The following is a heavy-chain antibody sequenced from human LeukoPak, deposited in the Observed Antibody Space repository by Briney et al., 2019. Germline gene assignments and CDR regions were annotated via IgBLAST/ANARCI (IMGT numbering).Heavy chain of an antibody. J-gene: IGHJ4*02. CDR1: GGSFSGYY. Sequence: SSETLSLTCAVYGGSFSGYYWSWIRQPPGKGLEWIGEINHSGSTNYNPSLNSRVTISVDTSKNQFSLKLSSVTAADTAVYYCARGPIPYDYWGQGTLVTV. CDR3: ARGPIPYDY. CDR2: INHSGST. V-gene: IGHV4-34*01.